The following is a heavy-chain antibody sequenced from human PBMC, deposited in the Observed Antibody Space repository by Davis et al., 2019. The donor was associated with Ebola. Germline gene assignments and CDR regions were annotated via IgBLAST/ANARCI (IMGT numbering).Heavy chain of an antibody. J-gene: IGHJ2*01. Sequence: MPSETLSLTCAVYTGSFSGFSWSWIRQPPGKGLEWLVDINHGGSTNYNPSLKSRLTISVDTSKNQFSLRLNSLTAADTAVYYCARGGCGSASCYQWAFDLWGRGTLVTVSS. CDR1: TGSFSGFS. CDR2: INHGGST. V-gene: IGHV4-34*01. D-gene: IGHD2-2*01. CDR3: ARGGCGSASCYQWAFDL.